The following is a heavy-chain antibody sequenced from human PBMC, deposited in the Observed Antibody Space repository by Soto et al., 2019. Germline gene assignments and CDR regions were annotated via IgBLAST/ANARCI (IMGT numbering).Heavy chain of an antibody. V-gene: IGHV4-39*01. J-gene: IGHJ4*02. D-gene: IGHD3-9*01. CDR3: GRLEGLATISYYFDY. CDR1: GGSVSSSSYY. CDR2: VYYSGST. Sequence: QLQLQESGPGLVKPSETLSLTCTVSGGSVSSSSYYWGWVRQPPGKGLEWIGSVYYSGSTYYNPSLESRVTISVDKSTNQFSLRLMSLSAADTVVYYCGRLEGLATISYYFDYWGQGALVTVSS.